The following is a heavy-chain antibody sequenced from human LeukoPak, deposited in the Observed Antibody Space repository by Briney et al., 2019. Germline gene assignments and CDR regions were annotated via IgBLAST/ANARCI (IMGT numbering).Heavy chain of an antibody. CDR2: ISGSGGST. Sequence: LPGGSLRLSCAASGFTFSSYAMSWVRQAPGKGLEWVSAISGSGGSTHYADSVKGRFTISRDNSKNTLYLQMNSLRAEDTAVYYCARDKSDYGDFLYGMDVWGQGTTVTVSS. CDR3: ARDKSDYGDFLYGMDV. J-gene: IGHJ6*02. V-gene: IGHV3-23*01. CDR1: GFTFSSYA. D-gene: IGHD4-17*01.